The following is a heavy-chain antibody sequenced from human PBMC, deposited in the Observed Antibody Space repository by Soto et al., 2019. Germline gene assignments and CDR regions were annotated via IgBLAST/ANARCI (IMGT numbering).Heavy chain of an antibody. CDR3: ARDADNWNDRTNWFDP. CDR1: GGTFSSYA. CDR2: IIPIFGTA. V-gene: IGHV1-69*13. Sequence: ASVKVSCKASGGTFSSYAISWVRQAPGQGLEWMGGIIPIFGTANYAQKFQGRVTITADESTSTAYMELSSLRSEDTAVYYCARDADNWNDRTNWFDPWGQGTLVTVSS. D-gene: IGHD1-1*01. J-gene: IGHJ5*02.